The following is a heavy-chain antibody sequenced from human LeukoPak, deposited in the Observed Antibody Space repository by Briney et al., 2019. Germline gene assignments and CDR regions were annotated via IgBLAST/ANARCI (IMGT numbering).Heavy chain of an antibody. CDR3: ARSIYGVYSFGPPFGY. CDR2: INGNGGSA. D-gene: IGHD5-18*01. V-gene: IGHV3-20*04. Sequence: PGGSLRLSCAASGFTFDDYGMSWVRQAPGKGLEWVSGINGNGGSAGYADSLKGRFTISRDNAKNSLYLQMNSLRVEDTALYYCARSIYGVYSFGPPFGYWGQGTLVTVSS. J-gene: IGHJ4*02. CDR1: GFTFDDYG.